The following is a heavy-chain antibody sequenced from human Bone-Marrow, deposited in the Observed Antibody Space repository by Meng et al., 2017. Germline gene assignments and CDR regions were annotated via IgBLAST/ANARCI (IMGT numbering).Heavy chain of an antibody. D-gene: IGHD5-18*01. CDR1: GGTFSSYA. Sequence: SVKVSCKASGGTFSSYAISWVRQAPGQGLEWMGGIIPILGTANYAQKFQGRVTITADKSTSTAYMELSSLRSEDPAVYYCARGPPFIQLWFDYWGQGTLVTVSS. CDR2: IIPILGTA. J-gene: IGHJ4*02. CDR3: ARGPPFIQLWFDY. V-gene: IGHV1-69*10.